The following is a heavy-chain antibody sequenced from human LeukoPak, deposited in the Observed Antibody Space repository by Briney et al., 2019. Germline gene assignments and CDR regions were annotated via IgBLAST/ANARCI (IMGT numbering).Heavy chain of an antibody. Sequence: PGGSLRLSCAASGFTFSSYAMSWVRQAPGKGLEWVSGISASGGSTYYADSVKGRFTISRDKSKNTLFLQMNSLRAEDTAVYYCAKGRAAAAYEEIDSWGQGTLVTVSS. V-gene: IGHV3-23*01. J-gene: IGHJ4*02. CDR2: ISASGGST. D-gene: IGHD6-13*01. CDR1: GFTFSSYA. CDR3: AKGRAAAAYEEIDS.